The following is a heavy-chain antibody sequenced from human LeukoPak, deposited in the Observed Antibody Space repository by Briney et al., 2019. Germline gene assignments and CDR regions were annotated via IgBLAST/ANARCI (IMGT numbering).Heavy chain of an antibody. Sequence: NPGESLQISCKGSGSSFTSYWIGWVRQMPGKGLAWMGIIYPGDSDTRYSPSFQGQVTISADKSISTAYLQWSSLKASDTAMYYCARESSDQSNPIDAFDIWGQGTMVTVSS. V-gene: IGHV5-51*01. D-gene: IGHD4-11*01. CDR3: ARESSDQSNPIDAFDI. J-gene: IGHJ3*02. CDR2: IYPGDSDT. CDR1: GSSFTSYW.